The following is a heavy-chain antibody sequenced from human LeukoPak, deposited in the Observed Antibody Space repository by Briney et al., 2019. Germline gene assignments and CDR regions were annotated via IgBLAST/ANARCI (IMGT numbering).Heavy chain of an antibody. Sequence: PGGSLRLSCAASGFTFSSYGMHWVRQAPGKGLEWVAVISYDGSNKYYADSVKGRFTISRDNSKNTLYPQMNSLRAEDTAVYYCAKGDQRITIFGVFDYWGQGTLVTVSS. V-gene: IGHV3-30*18. CDR3: AKGDQRITIFGVFDY. CDR2: ISYDGSNK. J-gene: IGHJ4*02. D-gene: IGHD3-3*01. CDR1: GFTFSSYG.